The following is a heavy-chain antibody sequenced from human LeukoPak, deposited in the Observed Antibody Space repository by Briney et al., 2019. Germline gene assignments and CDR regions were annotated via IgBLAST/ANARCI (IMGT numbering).Heavy chain of an antibody. CDR3: ARDPRGYCTSSKCYYFSYMDV. V-gene: IGHV3-48*04. D-gene: IGHD2/OR15-2a*01. CDR2: ISPSDSSI. Sequence: SGGSLRLSCADSTFNLSDYTIHWVRQAPGKGLEWISYISPSDSSIYYADSVKGRFTVSRDSVKNSLYLHMSRLRTEDTAAYFCARDPRGYCTSSKCYYFSYMDVWGKGTTVTVSS. CDR1: TFNLSDYT. J-gene: IGHJ6*03.